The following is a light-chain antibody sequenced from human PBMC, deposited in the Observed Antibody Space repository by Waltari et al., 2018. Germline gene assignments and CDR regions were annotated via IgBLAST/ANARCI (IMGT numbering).Light chain of an antibody. V-gene: IGLV1-44*01. Sequence: YQQVPGAAPHLLFYNDDQRLAGVPDRYSCAKSGTSASLAITEIQSDDEADYFCAAWDDGLKAWVFGGGTRLTVL. CDR3: AAWDDGLKAWV. J-gene: IGLJ3*02. CDR2: NDD.